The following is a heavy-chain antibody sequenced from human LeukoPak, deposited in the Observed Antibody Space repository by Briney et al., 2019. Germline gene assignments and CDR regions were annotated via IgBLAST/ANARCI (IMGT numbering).Heavy chain of an antibody. J-gene: IGHJ4*02. CDR3: ARDRGHYDFWSGYLDY. CDR1: GYTFTGYY. D-gene: IGHD3-3*01. V-gene: IGHV1-2*02. Sequence: ASVKVSCKASGYTFTGYYMHWVRQAPGQRLEWMGWINPNSGGTNYAQKFQGRVTMTRDTSISTAYMELSRLRSDDTAVYYCARDRGHYDFWSGYLDYWGQGTLVTVSS. CDR2: INPNSGGT.